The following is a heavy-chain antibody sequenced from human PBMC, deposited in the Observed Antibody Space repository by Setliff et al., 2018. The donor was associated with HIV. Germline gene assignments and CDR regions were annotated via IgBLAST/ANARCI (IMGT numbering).Heavy chain of an antibody. J-gene: IGHJ4*02. Sequence: GPSVKVSCKASGYTFTNYNIHWVRQAPGQGPEWVGMVNPSGGSTAYAQKFQGRVTIIRDTSTSTVYMDLSSLRSEDTAVYYCARPGIAAADYYFDYWGQGALVTVSS. CDR3: ARPGIAAADYYFDY. V-gene: IGHV1-46*01. CDR1: GYTFTNYN. CDR2: VNPSGGST. D-gene: IGHD6-13*01.